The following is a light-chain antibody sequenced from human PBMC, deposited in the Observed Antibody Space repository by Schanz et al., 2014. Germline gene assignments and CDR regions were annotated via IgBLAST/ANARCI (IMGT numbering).Light chain of an antibody. J-gene: IGLJ2*01. CDR2: EVS. CDR1: SSDVGGYNY. Sequence: QSALTQPPSASGSPGQSVTISCTGTSSDVGGYNYVSWHQHHPGKAPKVMIYEVSKRPSGVPDRFSGSKSGNTASLTISGLQAEDEADYYCSSYTSSSTFVVFGGGTKLTVL. CDR3: SSYTSSSTFVV. V-gene: IGLV2-8*01.